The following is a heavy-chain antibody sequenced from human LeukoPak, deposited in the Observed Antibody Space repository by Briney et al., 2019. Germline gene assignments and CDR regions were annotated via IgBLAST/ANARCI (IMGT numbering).Heavy chain of an antibody. V-gene: IGHV4-59*08. CDR2: IYYSGST. J-gene: IGHJ4*02. D-gene: IGHD4-17*01. Sequence: PSETLSLTCTVSGGSISSYYWSWIRQPPGKGLEWIGYIYYSGSTNYNPSLKSRVTISVDTSKNQFSLKLSSVTAADTAVYYCARLVRGGYGDYGPLYYFDYWGQGTLVTVSS. CDR3: ARLVRGGYGDYGPLYYFDY. CDR1: GGSISSYY.